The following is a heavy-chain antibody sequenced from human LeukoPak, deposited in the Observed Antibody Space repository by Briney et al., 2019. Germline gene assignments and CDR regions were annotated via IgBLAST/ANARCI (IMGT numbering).Heavy chain of an antibody. CDR2: INHSGST. CDR1: GGSLSGYY. Sequence: SETLSLTCAVYGGSLSGYYWSWIRQPPGKGLEWIGEINHSGSTNYNPSLKSRVTISVDTSKNQFSLKLSSVTAADTAVYYCAIPGYSSSWYDYWGQGTLVTVSS. J-gene: IGHJ4*02. CDR3: AIPGYSSSWYDY. D-gene: IGHD6-13*01. V-gene: IGHV4-34*01.